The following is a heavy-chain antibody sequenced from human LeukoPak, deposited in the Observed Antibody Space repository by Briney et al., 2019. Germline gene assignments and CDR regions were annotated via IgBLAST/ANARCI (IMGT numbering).Heavy chain of an antibody. CDR2: IYHSGST. V-gene: IGHV4-4*02. CDR1: GGSISSSNW. D-gene: IGHD3-10*01. J-gene: IGHJ4*02. CDR3: ARVIYGSGSYYNGFDY. Sequence: PSGTLSLTCAVSGGSISSSNWWSWVRQPPGKGLEWIGEIYHSGSTNYNPSLKSRVTISVDKSKNQFSLKLSSVTAADTAVYHCARVIYGSGSYYNGFDYWGQGTLVTVSS.